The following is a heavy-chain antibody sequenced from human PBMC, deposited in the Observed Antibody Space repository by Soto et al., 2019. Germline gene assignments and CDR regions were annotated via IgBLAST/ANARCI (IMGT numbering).Heavy chain of an antibody. CDR2: SRDKAKSYIT. CDR1: GFTFSDHY. D-gene: IGHD1-1*01. J-gene: IGHJ4*02. CDR3: ARATSGNDY. V-gene: IGHV3-72*01. Sequence: GGSLRLSCAASGFTFSDHYMDWVRQAPGKGLEWVGRSRDKAKSYITEYAASVKGRFTISRDDLKNSLYLQMNSLKSDDTAVYYCARATSGNDYWGQGTLVTVAS.